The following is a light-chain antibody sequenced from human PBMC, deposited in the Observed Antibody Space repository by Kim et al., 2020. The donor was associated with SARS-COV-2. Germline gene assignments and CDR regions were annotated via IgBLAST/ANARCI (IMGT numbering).Light chain of an antibody. V-gene: IGKV1-9*01. CDR2: GAF. Sequence: IQLTQSPSSLSASVGDSVTITCRASQGISSYLAWYQQKPGIAPKLLIYGAFILQSGVPSRFSGSGSGTGFTLTISSLQPEDFATYYCQQVNIYSRTFCRGTEREI. CDR1: QGISSY. J-gene: IGKJ2*01. CDR3: QQVNIYSRT.